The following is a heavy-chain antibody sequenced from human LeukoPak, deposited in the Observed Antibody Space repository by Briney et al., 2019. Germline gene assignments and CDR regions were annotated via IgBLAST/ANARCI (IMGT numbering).Heavy chain of an antibody. V-gene: IGHV1-2*02. J-gene: IGHJ5*02. D-gene: IGHD5-12*01. CDR3: ARDSGDGWFDP. CDR1: GYTFTGYY. Sequence: ASVKVSCKASGYTFTGYYMHWVRQAPGQGLECMGWIYPNSGDTKYAQKFQGRVTMTRDTSISTAYLELSRLRSDDTAVYYCARDSGDGWFDPWGQGTLVTVSS. CDR2: IYPNSGDT.